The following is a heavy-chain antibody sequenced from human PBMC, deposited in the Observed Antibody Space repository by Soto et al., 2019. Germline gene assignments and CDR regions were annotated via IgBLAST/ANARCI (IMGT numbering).Heavy chain of an antibody. CDR3: ARVTAVAGINAFDI. D-gene: IGHD6-19*01. CDR1: GFTFDDYG. J-gene: IGHJ3*02. CDR2: INWNGGST. Sequence: AGGSLRLSCAASGFTFDDYGMSWVRQAPGKGLEWVSGINWNGGSTGYADSVKGRFTISRDNAKNSLYLQMNSLRAEDTALYHCARVTAVAGINAFDIWGQGTMVTVSS. V-gene: IGHV3-20*01.